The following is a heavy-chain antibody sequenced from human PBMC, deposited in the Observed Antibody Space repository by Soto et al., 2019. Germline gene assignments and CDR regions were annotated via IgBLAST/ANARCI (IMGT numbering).Heavy chain of an antibody. CDR2: INHSGST. Sequence: QVQLQQWGAGLLKPSETLSLTCAVYGGSFSGYYWSWIRQPPGKGLEWIGEINHSGSTNYNPSLKSRVTISVDTSKNQFSLKLSSVTAADTAVYYCARRMYCSGGSCYSGRYNWFDPCGQGTLVTVSS. V-gene: IGHV4-34*01. J-gene: IGHJ5*02. CDR1: GGSFSGYY. CDR3: ARRMYCSGGSCYSGRYNWFDP. D-gene: IGHD2-15*01.